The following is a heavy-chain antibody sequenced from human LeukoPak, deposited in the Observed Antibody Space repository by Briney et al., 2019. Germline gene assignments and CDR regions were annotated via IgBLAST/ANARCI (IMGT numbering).Heavy chain of an antibody. CDR2: IYYSGST. CDR3: ARQPYSSSFSYDY. CDR1: GGSISSSSYY. D-gene: IGHD6-13*01. Sequence: SETLSLTCTVSGGSISSSSYYWGWIRQPPGKGLEWIGSIYYSGSTYYNPSLKSRVTISVDTSKNQFSLKLSSMTAADTAVYYCARQPYSSSFSYDYWGQGTLVTVSS. J-gene: IGHJ4*02. V-gene: IGHV4-39*01.